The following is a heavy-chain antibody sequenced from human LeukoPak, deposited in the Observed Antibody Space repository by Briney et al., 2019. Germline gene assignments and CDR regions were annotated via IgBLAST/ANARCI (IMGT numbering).Heavy chain of an antibody. V-gene: IGHV4-59*01. CDR3: ARDGLNWFDP. Sequence: SETLSLTCTVSGGSISSYYWSWIRQPPGKGLEWIGYIYYSGSTNYNPSLKSRVTISVDTSKNQFSLKLSSVTAADTAVYYCARDGLNWFDPWGQGTLVTVSS. J-gene: IGHJ5*02. CDR2: IYYSGST. CDR1: GGSISSYY.